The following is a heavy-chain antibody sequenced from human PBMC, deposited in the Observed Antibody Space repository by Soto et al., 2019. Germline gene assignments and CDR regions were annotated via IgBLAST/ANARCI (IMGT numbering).Heavy chain of an antibody. V-gene: IGHV1-69*01. CDR2: IIPIFGTA. Sequence: QVQLVQSGAEVKKPGSSVKVSCKASGGTFSSYAISWVRQAPGQGLEWMGGIIPIFGTANYAQKFQGRVTITADEATSTAYMELSSLRSEDTAVYYCAGGGYDSSGYYEYYFDYWGQGTLVTVSS. CDR1: GGTFSSYA. J-gene: IGHJ4*02. CDR3: AGGGYDSSGYYEYYFDY. D-gene: IGHD3-22*01.